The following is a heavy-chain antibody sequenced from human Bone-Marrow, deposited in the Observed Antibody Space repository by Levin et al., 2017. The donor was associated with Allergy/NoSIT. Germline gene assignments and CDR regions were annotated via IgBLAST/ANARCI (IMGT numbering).Heavy chain of an antibody. J-gene: IGHJ6*03. CDR2: INHSGST. Sequence: TSSETLSLTCAVSRGSFGGYFWTWIRQTPGKGLEWIGEINHSGSTTYNPSLKSRVTMSVDTSKKQFSLNLTSVTAADTAVYYCVREYYYGSASYVTKPYMDVWGKGTTVTVSS. CDR1: RGSFGGYF. D-gene: IGHD3-10*01. V-gene: IGHV4-34*01. CDR3: VREYYYGSASYVTKPYMDV.